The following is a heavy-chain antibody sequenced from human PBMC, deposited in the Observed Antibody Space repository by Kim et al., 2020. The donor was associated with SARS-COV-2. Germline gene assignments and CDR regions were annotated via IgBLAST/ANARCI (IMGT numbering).Heavy chain of an antibody. V-gene: IGHV3-30*07. Sequence: KCRFTISRAHSKNTLYLQMNSLRAEDTAVYYCARDGYCSGSSCYGSVYFDYWGQGTLVTVSS. J-gene: IGHJ4*02. D-gene: IGHD2-15*01. CDR3: ARDGYCSGSSCYGSVYFDY.